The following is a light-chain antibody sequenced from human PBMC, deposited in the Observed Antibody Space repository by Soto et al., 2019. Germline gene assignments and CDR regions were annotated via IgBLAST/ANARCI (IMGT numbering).Light chain of an antibody. CDR1: QSVSSSY. J-gene: IGKJ2*01. CDR3: QQYGSSPPYT. V-gene: IGKV3-20*01. Sequence: EIVLTQSPGTLSLSPGERATLSCRASQSVSSSYLAWYQQKPGQAPRLLIYGASSSATGIPDGFSGSGSGTDFTLTISRLEPEDFAVYYCQQYGSSPPYTFGQGTKLEIK. CDR2: GAS.